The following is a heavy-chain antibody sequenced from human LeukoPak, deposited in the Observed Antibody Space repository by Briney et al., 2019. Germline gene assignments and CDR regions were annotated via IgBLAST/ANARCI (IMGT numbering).Heavy chain of an antibody. D-gene: IGHD2-2*01. CDR2: IIPIFGTA. Sequence: SVKVSRKASGGTFSSYAISWVRQAPGQGLEWMGGIIPIFGTANYAQKFQGRVTITADESTSTAYMELSSLRSEDTAVYYCARQIGYCSSTSCYAPDSWGQGTLVTVSS. CDR1: GGTFSSYA. J-gene: IGHJ5*01. V-gene: IGHV1-69*13. CDR3: ARQIGYCSSTSCYAPDS.